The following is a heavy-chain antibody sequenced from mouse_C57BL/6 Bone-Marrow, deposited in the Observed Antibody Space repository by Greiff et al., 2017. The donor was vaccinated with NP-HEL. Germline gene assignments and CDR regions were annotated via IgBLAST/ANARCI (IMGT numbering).Heavy chain of an antibody. CDR3: ARVYGNFDV. Sequence: EVMLVESGGGLVKPGGSLKLSCAASGFTFSSYAMSWVRQTPEKRLEWVATISDGGSYTYYPDNVKGRFTISRDNAKNNRYLQMSHLKSEDTAMYYCARVYGNFDVWGTGTTVTVSS. V-gene: IGHV5-4*03. D-gene: IGHD2-1*01. CDR2: ISDGGSYT. J-gene: IGHJ1*03. CDR1: GFTFSSYA.